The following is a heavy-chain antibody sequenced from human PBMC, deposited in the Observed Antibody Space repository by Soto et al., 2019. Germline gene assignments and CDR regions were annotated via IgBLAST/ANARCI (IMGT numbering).Heavy chain of an antibody. J-gene: IGHJ3*02. CDR1: GFTVSSNY. CDR2: VYVGGTT. D-gene: IGHD4-17*01. V-gene: IGHV3-66*01. Sequence: EVQLVESGGGLVQPGGSLTLSCAASGFTVSSNYVNWVRQAPGKGLEWVSVVYVGGTTYYADSVKGRFTISRDISRNKVYLQMNSLRVEDTAVYYCAGDSTDGDFVDAFDIWGQGTMVIVSS. CDR3: AGDSTDGDFVDAFDI.